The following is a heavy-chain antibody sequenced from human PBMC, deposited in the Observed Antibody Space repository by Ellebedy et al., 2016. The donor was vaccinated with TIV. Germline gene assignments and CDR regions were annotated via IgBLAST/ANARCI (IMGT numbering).Heavy chain of an antibody. CDR3: ARDPEGGYSYGYRGVGPGPHFDY. J-gene: IGHJ4*02. CDR2: TYYRSKWYN. CDR1: GDSVSSNSAA. V-gene: IGHV6-1*01. Sequence: SQTLSLTCXISGDSVSSNSAAWNWIRQSPSRGLEWLGRTYYRSKWYNDYAVSVKSRITINPDTSKNQFSLQLNSVTPEDTAVYYCARDPEGGYSYGYRGVGPGPHFDYWGQGTLVTVSS. D-gene: IGHD5-18*01.